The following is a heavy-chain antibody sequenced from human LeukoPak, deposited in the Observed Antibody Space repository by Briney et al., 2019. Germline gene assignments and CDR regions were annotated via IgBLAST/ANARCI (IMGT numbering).Heavy chain of an antibody. Sequence: GGSLRLSCAASGFTFSTYSMSWVRQAPGKGLEWVSSISSGSSSIYYADSVKGRFTISRDNAKDSLYLQMNSLRAEDTAVYYCARELVTSSYWGQGTLVTVSS. CDR3: ARELVTSSY. V-gene: IGHV3-21*01. CDR2: ISSGSSSI. J-gene: IGHJ4*02. D-gene: IGHD4-23*01. CDR1: GFTFSTYS.